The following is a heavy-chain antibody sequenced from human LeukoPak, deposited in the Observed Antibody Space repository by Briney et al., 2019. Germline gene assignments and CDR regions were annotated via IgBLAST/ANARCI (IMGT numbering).Heavy chain of an antibody. CDR1: SFTFSYLF. Sequence: GVSLTLSCAASSFTFSYLFLEWHPQAQGKGLEGVGRTKNKANSYITEYAASVKGRFPISRDDSKNSLYLQMSSLKTDDTAMYYCASIRGTFGYWGQGTLVTVSS. CDR2: TKNKANSYIT. J-gene: IGHJ4*02. CDR3: ASIRGTFGY. V-gene: IGHV3-72*01. D-gene: IGHD1-26*01.